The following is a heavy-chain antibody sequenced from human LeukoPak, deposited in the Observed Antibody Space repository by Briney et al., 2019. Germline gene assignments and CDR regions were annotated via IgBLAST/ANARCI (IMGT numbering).Heavy chain of an antibody. CDR3: AREGGGSTTSFDY. D-gene: IGHD1-1*01. Sequence: SETLSLTCTVSGGSISSGGYYWSWIRRHPGKGLEWIGYIYYSGSTYYNPSLKSRVTISVDTSKNQFSLKLSSVTAADTAVYYCAREGGGSTTSFDYWGQGTLVTVSS. CDR1: GGSISSGGYY. V-gene: IGHV4-31*03. CDR2: IYYSGST. J-gene: IGHJ4*02.